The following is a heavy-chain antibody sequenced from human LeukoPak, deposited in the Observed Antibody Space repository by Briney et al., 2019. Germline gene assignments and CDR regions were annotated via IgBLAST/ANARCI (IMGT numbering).Heavy chain of an antibody. Sequence: SETLSLTCTVSGGSISSYYWSWIRQPPGKGLEWIGYMYYSGSTNYNPSLKSRVTISIDTSKNQFSLKLSSVTAADTAVYYCARGRTYVDYWGQGTLVTVSS. CDR1: GGSISSYY. CDR2: MYYSGST. J-gene: IGHJ4*02. CDR3: ARGRTYVDY. D-gene: IGHD1-26*01. V-gene: IGHV4-59*08.